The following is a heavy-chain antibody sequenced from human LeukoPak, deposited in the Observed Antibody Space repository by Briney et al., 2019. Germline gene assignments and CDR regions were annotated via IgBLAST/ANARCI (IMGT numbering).Heavy chain of an antibody. D-gene: IGHD6-19*01. Sequence: GASVKVSCKASGYTFTGYYMHWVRQAPGQGLEWMGWINPNSGGTNYAQKFQGRVTMTRDTSISTAYMKLSRLRSDDTAVYYCARVQQRIAVAGTPFVYWGQGTLVTVSS. CDR1: GYTFTGYY. CDR3: ARVQQRIAVAGTPFVY. J-gene: IGHJ4*02. V-gene: IGHV1-2*02. CDR2: INPNSGGT.